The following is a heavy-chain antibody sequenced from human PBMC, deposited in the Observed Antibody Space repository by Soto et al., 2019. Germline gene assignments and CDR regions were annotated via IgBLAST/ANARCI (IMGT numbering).Heavy chain of an antibody. CDR2: ISSDGNKI. J-gene: IGHJ6*02. Sequence: QVHLVESGGGVVQPGRSLRLSCAASGFTFTDYAMFWVRQAPGKGLEWVTLISSDGNKIYYADSVKGRFTTSRDNSKNALYLEMNSLISDDTALYYCAKSYDFWGIEVLGQGTTVTVSS. D-gene: IGHD3-3*01. V-gene: IGHV3-30*04. CDR3: AKSYDFWGIEV. CDR1: GFTFTDYA.